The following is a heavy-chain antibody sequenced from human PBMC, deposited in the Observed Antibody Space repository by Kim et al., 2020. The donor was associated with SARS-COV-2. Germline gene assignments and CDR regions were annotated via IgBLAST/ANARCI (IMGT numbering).Heavy chain of an antibody. CDR3: AKVGTITANWFDS. CDR1: GYTFTNFD. J-gene: IGHJ5*01. V-gene: IGHV1-8*01. CDR2: MNPKTGNA. D-gene: IGHD6-25*01. Sequence: ASVKVSCKASGYTFTNFDIDWVRQATGQGLEWMGWMNPKTGNAAYAQKFQGRVTMTRDTSIGTAYMELSSLRSEDTAVYFCAKVGTITANWFDSLRQGTL.